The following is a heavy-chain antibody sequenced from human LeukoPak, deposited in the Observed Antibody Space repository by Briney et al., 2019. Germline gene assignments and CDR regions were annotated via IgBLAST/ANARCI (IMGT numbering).Heavy chain of an antibody. Sequence: GGSLRLSCAASGFTFSNYAMSWVRRAPGKGLEWVSATGGSGRSTDYADSVKGRFTISRDNSKNMVYLQMNSLRAEDTALYYCAKDFGRVVVAASAWGQGTMVTVSS. V-gene: IGHV3-23*01. CDR3: AKDFGRVVVAASA. CDR1: GFTFSNYA. J-gene: IGHJ3*01. D-gene: IGHD2-15*01. CDR2: TGGSGRST.